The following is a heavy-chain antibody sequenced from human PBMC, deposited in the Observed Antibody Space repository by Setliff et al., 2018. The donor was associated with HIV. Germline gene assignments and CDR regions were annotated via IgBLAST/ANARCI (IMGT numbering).Heavy chain of an antibody. CDR1: GYTFTSYD. J-gene: IGHJ4*02. Sequence: RASVKVSCKASGYTFTSYDINWVRQATGQGLEWMGWMNPNSGNTGYAQKFQGRVTMTRTTSISTAYMELSSLRSEDTAVYYCARGAYYGSGSYYDSRYWGQGTLVTVSS. V-gene: IGHV1-8*01. CDR2: MNPNSGNT. D-gene: IGHD3-10*01. CDR3: ARGAYYGSGSYYDSRY.